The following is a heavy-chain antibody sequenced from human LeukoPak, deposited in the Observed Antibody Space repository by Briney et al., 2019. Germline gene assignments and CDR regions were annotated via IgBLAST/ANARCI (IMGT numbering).Heavy chain of an antibody. CDR3: ARGRPYHDFWSGYPRHYYYMDV. J-gene: IGHJ6*03. CDR1: GYTFTSYD. V-gene: IGHV1-8*01. D-gene: IGHD3-3*01. CDR2: MNPNSGNT. Sequence: ASVKVSCKASGYTFTSYDINWVRQATGQGLEWMGWMNPNSGNTGFAQKFQGRVTMTRNTSISTAYMELSSLRSEDTAVYYCARGRPYHDFWSGYPRHYYYMDVWGKGTTVTVSS.